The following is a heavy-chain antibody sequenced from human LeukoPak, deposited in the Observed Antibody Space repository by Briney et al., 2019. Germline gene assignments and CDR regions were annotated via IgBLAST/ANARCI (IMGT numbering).Heavy chain of an antibody. Sequence: SETLSLTCTVSGGSISSHYWSWIRQPPGKGLEWIGYIYYSGSTNYNPSLKSRVTISVDTSKNQFSLKLSSVTAADTAVYYCASTRPDYYDSSGYYLEAFDIWGQGTMVTVS. V-gene: IGHV4-59*11. CDR2: IYYSGST. CDR3: ASTRPDYYDSSGYYLEAFDI. J-gene: IGHJ3*02. CDR1: GGSISSHY. D-gene: IGHD3-22*01.